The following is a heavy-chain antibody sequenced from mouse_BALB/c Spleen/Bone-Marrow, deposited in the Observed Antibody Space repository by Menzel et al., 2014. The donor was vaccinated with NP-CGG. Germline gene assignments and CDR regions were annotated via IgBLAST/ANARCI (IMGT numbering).Heavy chain of an antibody. CDR1: GFTFTDNY. V-gene: IGHV7-3*02. J-gene: IGHJ3*01. Sequence: EVMLVESGGGLVQPGGSLRLSCATSGFTFTDNYMTWVRQPPGKALEWLGFIRNKANGYTTEYSASMKGRFTISRDNSQSILYLQMNTLRAEDSATYYCARDSDWFAYWGQGTLVTVSA. CDR2: IRNKANGYTT. CDR3: ARDSDWFAY.